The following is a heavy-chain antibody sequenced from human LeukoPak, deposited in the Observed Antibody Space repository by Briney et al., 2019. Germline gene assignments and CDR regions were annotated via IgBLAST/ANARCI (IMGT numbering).Heavy chain of an antibody. CDR1: GFTVSSNY. CDR2: IYSGGST. Sequence: GGSLRLSCAASGFTVSSNYMSWVRQAPGKALEWVSVIYSGGSTYYADSVKGRFTISRDNSKNTLYLQMNSLRAEDTAVYYCARVNSGSIFDYWGQGTLVTVSS. J-gene: IGHJ4*02. CDR3: ARVNSGSIFDY. V-gene: IGHV3-66*01. D-gene: IGHD3-22*01.